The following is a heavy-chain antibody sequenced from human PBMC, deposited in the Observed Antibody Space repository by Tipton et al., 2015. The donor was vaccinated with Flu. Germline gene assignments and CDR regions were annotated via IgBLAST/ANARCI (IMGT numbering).Heavy chain of an antibody. CDR2: IFHSGTT. CDR1: GVSISRSSYY. Sequence: TLSLTCTVFGVSISRSSYYWAWIRQSPGKGLEWIGSIFHSGTTYYNPSLKTRLTISVDTSKNQFSLRLSSVTAADTAVYYCARHTGDSVRGLIDYWGQGTLVTVSS. CDR3: ARHTGDSVRGLIDY. V-gene: IGHV4-39*01. D-gene: IGHD3-10*02. J-gene: IGHJ4*02.